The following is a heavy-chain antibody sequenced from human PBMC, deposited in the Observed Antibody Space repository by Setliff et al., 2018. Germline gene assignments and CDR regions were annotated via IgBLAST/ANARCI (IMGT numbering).Heavy chain of an antibody. CDR1: GASISSGTYY. V-gene: IGHV4-39*01. D-gene: IGHD2-2*02. J-gene: IGHJ4*02. Sequence: SETLSLTCTVSGASISSGTYYWAWIRQPPGKGLEWIGTIYDSGKTYYNPSLKSRVTISVDTSKNQFSLKLNSVTAADTGVYYCASCRFQVPYNYWGQGTLVTVSS. CDR2: IYDSGKT. CDR3: ASCRFQVPYNY.